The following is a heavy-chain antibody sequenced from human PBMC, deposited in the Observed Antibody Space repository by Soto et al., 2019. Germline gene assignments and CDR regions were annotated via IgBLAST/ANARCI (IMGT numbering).Heavy chain of an antibody. CDR3: TRDPRITDF. J-gene: IGHJ4*02. CDR1: GFNLRDYY. D-gene: IGHD3-16*01. Sequence: GESLKISCAASGFNLRDYYMTWIRQAPGKGLELLSYINPGGDVIKYVDSVKGRFTISRDNAKNSLYLHMNSLRGEDTAVYYCTRDPRITDFWGQGTLVTVS. V-gene: IGHV3-11*01. CDR2: INPGGDVI.